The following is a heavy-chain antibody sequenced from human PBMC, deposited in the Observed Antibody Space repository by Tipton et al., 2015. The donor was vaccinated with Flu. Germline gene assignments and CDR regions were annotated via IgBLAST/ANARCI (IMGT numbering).Heavy chain of an antibody. J-gene: IGHJ5*02. D-gene: IGHD4-11*01. CDR1: GDSISSDYY. V-gene: IGHV4-38-2*01. CDR2: VSRTEST. CDR3: ARRDYSNYVSDPKSWFDP. Sequence: TLSLTCAVSGDSISSDYYWGWIRQFPGKGLEWIGTVSRTESTIYNPSLKSRVTISIDRSKNQFSLNLKSVTAGDMAVYYCARRDYSNYVSDPKSWFDPWGEGTLVAVSA.